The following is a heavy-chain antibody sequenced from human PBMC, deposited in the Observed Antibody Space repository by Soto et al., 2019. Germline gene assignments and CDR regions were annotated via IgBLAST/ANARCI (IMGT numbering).Heavy chain of an antibody. J-gene: IGHJ5*02. D-gene: IGHD6-19*01. CDR1: GYTFTSYA. Sequence: APVKVSCKASGYTFTSYAMHCVRQAPGQRLEWMGWINAGNGNTKYSQKFQGRVTITRDTSASTAYMELSSLRSEDMAVYYCARGVAGPLHWFDPWGHGTLVTVSS. CDR3: ARGVAGPLHWFDP. CDR2: INAGNGNT. V-gene: IGHV1-3*01.